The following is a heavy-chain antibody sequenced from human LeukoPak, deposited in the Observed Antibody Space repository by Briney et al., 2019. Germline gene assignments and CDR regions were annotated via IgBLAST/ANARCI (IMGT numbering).Heavy chain of an antibody. Sequence: GGSLRLSCAASGFTFHSSGMSWVRQAPGKGLEWVSSISDSGDNTYYADSVKGRFIISRDNSKNTLNLQMNSLRAEDTAVYYCATLGVPIYFDFWGQGDLITVSS. CDR3: ATLGVPIYFDF. CDR2: ISDSGDNT. J-gene: IGHJ4*02. CDR1: GFTFHSSG. V-gene: IGHV3-23*01. D-gene: IGHD2-8*01.